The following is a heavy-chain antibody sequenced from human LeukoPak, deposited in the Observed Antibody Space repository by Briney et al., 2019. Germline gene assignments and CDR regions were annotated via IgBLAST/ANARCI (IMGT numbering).Heavy chain of an antibody. CDR1: RFIFGIYT. J-gene: IGHJ4*02. CDR2: ISRSGEST. D-gene: IGHD5-24*01. CDR3: ARSPGEMAYDF. Sequence: GGSLRLSCAASRFIFGIYTMTWVRQAPGKGLEWVSAISRSGESTYYADSVRGRFTISRDNYQNTLYLQMNSLTAEDTAIYYCARSPGEMAYDFWGQGTLVTVSS. V-gene: IGHV3-23*01.